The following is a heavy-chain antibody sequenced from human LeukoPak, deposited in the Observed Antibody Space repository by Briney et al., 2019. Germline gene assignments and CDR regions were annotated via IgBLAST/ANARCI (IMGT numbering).Heavy chain of an antibody. CDR2: ISYDGSNK. CDR3: AREVYDILTGYHGYFDY. Sequence: GGSLRLSCAASGFTFSSYAMHWVRQAPGKGLEWVAVISYDGSNKYYADSVKGRFTISRDNSKNTLYLQMNSLRAEDTAVYYCAREVYDILTGYHGYFDYCGQGTLVTVSS. D-gene: IGHD3-9*01. J-gene: IGHJ4*02. CDR1: GFTFSSYA. V-gene: IGHV3-30*04.